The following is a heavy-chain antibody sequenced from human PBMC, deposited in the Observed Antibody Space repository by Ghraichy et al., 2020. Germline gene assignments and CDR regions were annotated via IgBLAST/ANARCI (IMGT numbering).Heavy chain of an antibody. Sequence: GESLNISCAASGFTVSGNYMNWVRQAPGKGLEWVSVIYSGGSTYYADSVKGRFTISRDNSKNTLYLQMNSLRAEDTAVYYCARGTYYASWFDPWGQGTLVTVSS. J-gene: IGHJ5*02. CDR3: ARGTYYASWFDP. D-gene: IGHD3-22*01. CDR1: GFTVSGNY. V-gene: IGHV3-53*01. CDR2: IYSGGST.